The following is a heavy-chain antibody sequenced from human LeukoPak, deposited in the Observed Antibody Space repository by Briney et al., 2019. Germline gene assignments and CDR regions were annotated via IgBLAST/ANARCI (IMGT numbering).Heavy chain of an antibody. V-gene: IGHV3-7*01. CDR2: IKPDGSGK. J-gene: IGHJ6*03. CDR1: GFAFSSYW. D-gene: IGHD3-3*01. Sequence: PGGSLRLSCAASGFAFSSYWMTWVRQAPGKGLEWVANIKPDGSGKNYVDSVKGRFTISRDNAKNTLYLQMNSLRAEDTAVYYCARALEAGYYYYYMDVWGKGTTVTVSS. CDR3: ARALEAGYYYYYMDV.